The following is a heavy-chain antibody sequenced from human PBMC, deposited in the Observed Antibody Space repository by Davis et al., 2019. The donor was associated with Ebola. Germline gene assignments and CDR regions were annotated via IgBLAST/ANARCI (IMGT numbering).Heavy chain of an antibody. J-gene: IGHJ6*03. CDR3: ARDPMTTVTYYMDV. D-gene: IGHD4-11*01. CDR1: GFTFSDYY. CDR2: ISSSSSYT. Sequence: GGSLRLSCAASGFTFSDYYMSWIRQAPGKGLEWVSYISSSSSYTNYADSVKGRFTISRDNAKNSLYLQMNSLRAEDTAVYYCARDPMTTVTYYMDVWGKGTTVTVSS. V-gene: IGHV3-11*06.